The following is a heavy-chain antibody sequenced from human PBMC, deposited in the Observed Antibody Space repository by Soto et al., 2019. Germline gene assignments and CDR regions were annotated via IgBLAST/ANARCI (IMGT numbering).Heavy chain of an antibody. CDR2: IYHSGST. Sequence: PSETLSLTCAVSGGSINSRYWWSWVRQSPGKGLEWIGEIYHSGSTNYNPSLKSRVTISVDKSKNQFSLNLSSVTAADTAVYYCARDQNGSGNYYTRYFDYWGQGTLXTVSS. CDR1: GGSINSRYW. CDR3: ARDQNGSGNYYTRYFDY. J-gene: IGHJ4*02. V-gene: IGHV4-4*02. D-gene: IGHD3-10*01.